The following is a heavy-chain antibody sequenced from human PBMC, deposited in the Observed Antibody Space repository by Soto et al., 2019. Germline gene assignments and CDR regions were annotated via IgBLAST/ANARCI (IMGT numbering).Heavy chain of an antibody. J-gene: IGHJ4*02. Sequence: GASMKVSCKASGGTFSSYTISWVRQAPGQGLEWMGRIIPILGIANYAQKFQGRVTITADKSISTAYMELSSLRSEDTAVYYCARARYTKYDYDYWGQGTLVTVSS. CDR1: GGTFSSYT. CDR3: ARARYTKYDYDY. CDR2: IIPILGIA. V-gene: IGHV1-69*02. D-gene: IGHD5-12*01.